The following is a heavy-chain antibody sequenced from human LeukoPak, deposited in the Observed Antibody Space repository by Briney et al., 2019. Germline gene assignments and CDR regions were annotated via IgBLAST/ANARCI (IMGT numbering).Heavy chain of an antibody. Sequence: SETLSLTCAVYGGSFSGYYWSWIRQPPGKGLEWIGEINHSGSTNYNPSLKSRVTISVDTSKNQFSLKLSSVTAADTAVYYCARHSMVRGVIALDPWGQGTLVTVSS. CDR1: GGSFSGYY. CDR2: INHSGST. V-gene: IGHV4-34*01. CDR3: ARHSMVRGVIALDP. J-gene: IGHJ5*02. D-gene: IGHD3-10*01.